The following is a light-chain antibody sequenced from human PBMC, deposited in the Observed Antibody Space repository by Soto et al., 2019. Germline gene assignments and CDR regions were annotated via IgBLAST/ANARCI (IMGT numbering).Light chain of an antibody. J-gene: IGLJ2*01. CDR3: RSYAGSNYLL. Sequence: QSALTQSPSASGSPGQSVTISCTGTSSDVGGYNFVSWYQQHPGKAPKLMIYEVSKRLSGVPDRFSGSKSGNTASLTVSGLQAEDEADYYCRSYAGSNYLLFGGGTKVTVL. V-gene: IGLV2-8*01. CDR1: SSDVGGYNF. CDR2: EVS.